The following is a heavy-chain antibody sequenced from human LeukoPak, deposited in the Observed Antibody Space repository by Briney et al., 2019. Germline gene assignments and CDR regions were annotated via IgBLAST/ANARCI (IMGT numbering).Heavy chain of an antibody. CDR1: GFTVSSNY. V-gene: IGHV3-66*01. D-gene: IGHD3-10*01. CDR2: IYSGGST. J-gene: IGHJ4*02. CDR3: ARDAAYYGSGSYSY. Sequence: GGSPRLSCAASGFTVSSNYMSWVRQAPGEGLEWVSVIYSGGSTYYADSVKGRFTISRDNSKNTLYLQMNSLRAEDTAVYYCARDAAYYGSGSYSYWGQGTLVTVSS.